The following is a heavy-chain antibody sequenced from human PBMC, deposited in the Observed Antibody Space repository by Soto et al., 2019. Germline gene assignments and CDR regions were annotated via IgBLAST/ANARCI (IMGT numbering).Heavy chain of an antibody. V-gene: IGHV3-33*01. CDR1: GFTFSSYG. CDR3: ARDVPSMGGATNGMDV. Sequence: QVQLVESGGGVVQPGRSLRLSCAASGFTFSSYGMHWVRQAPGKGLEWVAVIWYDGSNKYYADSVKGRFTISRDNSKNTLYLQMNSQRAEDTAVYDGARDVPSMGGATNGMDVWGQGTTVTVSS. J-gene: IGHJ6*02. D-gene: IGHD1-26*01. CDR2: IWYDGSNK.